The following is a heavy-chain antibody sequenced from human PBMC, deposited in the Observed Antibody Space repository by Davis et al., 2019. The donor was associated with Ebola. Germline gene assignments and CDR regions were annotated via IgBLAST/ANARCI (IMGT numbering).Heavy chain of an antibody. J-gene: IGHJ4*02. V-gene: IGHV3-7*01. CDR2: IKQDGSEK. CDR1: GFTFSRYS. Sequence: GESLKISCAASGFTFSRYSMSWVRQAPGKGLEWVANIKQDGSEKYYVDSVKGRFTISRDNAKNSLYLQMNSLRAEDTAVYYCARDGSNSYLDYWGQGNLVTVSS. CDR3: ARDGSNSYLDY. D-gene: IGHD6-6*01.